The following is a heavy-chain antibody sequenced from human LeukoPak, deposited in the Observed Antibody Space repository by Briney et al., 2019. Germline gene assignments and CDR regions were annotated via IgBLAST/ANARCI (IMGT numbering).Heavy chain of an antibody. D-gene: IGHD1-14*01. V-gene: IGHV3-74*01. CDR2: MKSDGSGS. CDR3: ARDRPGGASDY. Sequence: GGSLRLSCAASGFTFSSYWMHWVRQAPGGGLVGVSRMKSDGSGSSYADSVKGRFTISRDNAKNTLYLQMNSLRAEDTAVYYCARDRPGGASDYWGQGTLVTVSS. CDR1: GFTFSSYW. J-gene: IGHJ4*02.